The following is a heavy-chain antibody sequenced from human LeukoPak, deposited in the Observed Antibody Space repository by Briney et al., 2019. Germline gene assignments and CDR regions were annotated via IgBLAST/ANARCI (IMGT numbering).Heavy chain of an antibody. CDR1: GGSFSGYY. CDR2: INHSGST. V-gene: IGHV4-34*01. J-gene: IGHJ5*02. D-gene: IGHD3-22*01. CDR3: ARGGSDYYDSSGPHGTWFDP. Sequence: TSSETLSLTCAVYGGSFSGYYWSWIRQPPGKGLEWIGEINHSGSTNYNPSLKSRVTISVDTSKNQFSLKLSSVTAADTAVYYCARGGSDYYDSSGPHGTWFDPWGQGTLVTVSS.